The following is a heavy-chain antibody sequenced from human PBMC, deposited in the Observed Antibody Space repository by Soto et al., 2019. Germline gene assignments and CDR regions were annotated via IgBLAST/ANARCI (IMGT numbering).Heavy chain of an antibody. J-gene: IGHJ4*02. D-gene: IGHD5-18*01. CDR2: IYWNDDK. CDR3: THADSYGYLDY. CDR1: GFSLSASGVG. V-gene: IGHV2-5*01. Sequence: QITLKESGPTLVKPTQTLTLTCTFSGFSLSASGVGVGWIRQPPGAALEWLAVIYWNDDKRYSPSLKSRLTITKDTSKNQVVLTMTIMDPVDTATYYCTHADSYGYLDYWGQGTLVAVSS.